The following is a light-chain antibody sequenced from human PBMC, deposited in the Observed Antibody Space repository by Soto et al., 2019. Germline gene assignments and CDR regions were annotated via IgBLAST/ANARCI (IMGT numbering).Light chain of an antibody. J-gene: IGLJ1*01. CDR3: TSYTSSITDV. V-gene: IGLV2-14*01. Sequence: QSALTQPASVSGSPGQSITISCTGTSNDVGGYNYVSWYQQHPGKAPKLVIYEVSNRPPGVSNRFSGSKSGNTASLTISGLQAEDEADYYCTSYTSSITDVFGTGTKLTVL. CDR2: EVS. CDR1: SNDVGGYNY.